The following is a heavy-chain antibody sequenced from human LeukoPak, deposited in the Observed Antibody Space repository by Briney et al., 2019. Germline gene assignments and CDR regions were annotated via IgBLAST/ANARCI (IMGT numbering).Heavy chain of an antibody. V-gene: IGHV3-30*18. CDR3: AKDGFNYYYGMDV. Sequence: GRSLRLSCAASGFTFSSYGMHWVRQAPGKGLEWVAVISYDGSNKYYADSVKGRFTISRDNSKNTLYLQMNSLRAEDTAVYYCAKDGFNYYYGMDVWGQGTTVTVSS. J-gene: IGHJ6*02. CDR1: GFTFSSYG. CDR2: ISYDGSNK.